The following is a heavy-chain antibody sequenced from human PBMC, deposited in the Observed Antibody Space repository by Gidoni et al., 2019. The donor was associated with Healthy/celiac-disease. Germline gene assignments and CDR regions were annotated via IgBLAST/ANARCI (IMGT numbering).Heavy chain of an antibody. CDR3: TRFVSRGPPGPESLSFYYGMDV. J-gene: IGHJ6*02. Sequence: EVQLVESGGGLVQLGRSLRLYCTASGFTFGDYAVRWFRPDPGQGLEWVGFIRSKAYGGTTEDAASVKGRFTISRDDSKSIAYLQMNSLKTEDTAVYYCTRFVSRGPPGPESLSFYYGMDVWGQGTTVTVSS. CDR1: GFTFGDYA. V-gene: IGHV3-49*03. D-gene: IGHD3-16*02. CDR2: IRSKAYGGTT.